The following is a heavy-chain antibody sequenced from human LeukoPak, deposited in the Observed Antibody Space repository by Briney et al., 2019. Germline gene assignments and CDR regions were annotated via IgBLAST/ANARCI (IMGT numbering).Heavy chain of an antibody. Sequence: GGSLRLSCAASGFTFSNYAMSWVRQAPGKGLEWVSGIGSGGVDTIYADSAKGRFTISRDNSKNTLSLRMGTLRADDTAIYFCARYLRDSGTSRVTLDHWGQGTLVIVSS. D-gene: IGHD2-2*01. V-gene: IGHV3-23*01. CDR2: IGSGGVDT. CDR3: ARYLRDSGTSRVTLDH. CDR1: GFTFSNYA. J-gene: IGHJ4*02.